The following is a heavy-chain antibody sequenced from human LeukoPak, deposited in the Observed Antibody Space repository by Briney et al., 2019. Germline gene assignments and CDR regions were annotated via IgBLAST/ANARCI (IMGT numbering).Heavy chain of an antibody. CDR2: IYYSGST. D-gene: IGHD2-2*01. V-gene: IGHV4-39*07. Sequence: TSETLSLTCTVSGGSISSSSYYWGWIRQPPGKGLEWIGSIYYSGSTYYNPSLKSRVTISVDTSKNQFSLKLSSVTAADTAVYYCARNIRPIDIVVVPAAMFDYWGQGTLVTVSS. CDR3: ARNIRPIDIVVVPAAMFDY. J-gene: IGHJ4*02. CDR1: GGSISSSSYY.